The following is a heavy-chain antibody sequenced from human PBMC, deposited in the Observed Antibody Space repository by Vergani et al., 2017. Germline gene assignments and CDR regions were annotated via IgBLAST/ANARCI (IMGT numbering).Heavy chain of an antibody. D-gene: IGHD6-25*01. CDR1: GFTFSSYG. Sequence: QVQLVESGGGVVQPGGSLRLSCAASGFTFSSYGMHWVRQAPGKGLEWVAFIRYDGSNKYYADSVKGRFTISRDNSKNTLYLQMNSLRAEDTAIYYCARDGEKVGYRRHNYLDFWGQGTLVTVSS. CDR3: ARDGEKVGYRRHNYLDF. CDR2: IRYDGSNK. J-gene: IGHJ4*02. V-gene: IGHV3-30*02.